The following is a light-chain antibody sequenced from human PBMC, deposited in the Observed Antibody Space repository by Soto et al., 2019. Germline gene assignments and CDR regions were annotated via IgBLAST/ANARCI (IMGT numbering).Light chain of an antibody. CDR3: QQYNNYPWT. V-gene: IGKV1-5*01. J-gene: IGKJ1*01. Sequence: DIQMTQSPSTLSASVGDRVTITCRASQSISSWLAWYQQKPGKAPKLLIYDASSLESGVPSRFSGSGSGTEFTLTISSLQPDDFVTYYCQQYNNYPWTFGQGTKVEIK. CDR1: QSISSW. CDR2: DAS.